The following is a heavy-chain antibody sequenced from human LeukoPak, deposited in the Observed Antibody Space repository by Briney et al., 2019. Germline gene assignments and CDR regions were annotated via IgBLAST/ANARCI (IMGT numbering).Heavy chain of an antibody. D-gene: IGHD4-17*01. CDR3: AKDYGDYPSFDY. CDR2: ISYDGSNE. J-gene: IGHJ4*02. CDR1: GFTFSSYG. V-gene: IGHV3-30*18. Sequence: GGSLRLSCAASGFTFSSYGMHWVRQAPGKGLEWVAVISYDGSNEYYADSVKGRFTISRDNSKNTLYLQMSSLRAEDTAVYYCAKDYGDYPSFDYWGQGTLVTVSS.